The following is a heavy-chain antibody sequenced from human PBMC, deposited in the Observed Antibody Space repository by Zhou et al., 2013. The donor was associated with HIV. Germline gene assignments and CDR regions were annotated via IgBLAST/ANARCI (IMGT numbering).Heavy chain of an antibody. D-gene: IGHD3-3*01. V-gene: IGHV1-2*02. J-gene: IGHJ3*02. CDR3: ASQHITIFTVLSGSAFDI. Sequence: QVQMVQSGAEVKSPGASVKVSCKTSGYRFSDYYIHWVRQVTGQGLEWMGWMNPNSGGTNYAQKFQGRVTMTRDTSITTAYMELSRLRSDDTAVYYCASQHITIFTVLSGSAFDIWGQGTMVTVSS. CDR2: MNPNSGGT. CDR1: GYRFSDYY.